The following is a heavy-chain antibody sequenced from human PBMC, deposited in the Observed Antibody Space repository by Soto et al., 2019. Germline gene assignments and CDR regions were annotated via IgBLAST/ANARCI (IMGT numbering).Heavy chain of an antibody. CDR1: GFTVSSNY. D-gene: IGHD5-12*01. J-gene: IGHJ4*02. Sequence: GSLRLSCAASGFTVSSNYMSWVRQAPGKGLEWVSVIYSGGSTYYADSVKGRFTISRDNSKNTLYLQMNSLRAEDTAVYYCVATTAPRYFDYWGQGTLVTVSS. CDR2: IYSGGST. V-gene: IGHV3-66*01. CDR3: VATTAPRYFDY.